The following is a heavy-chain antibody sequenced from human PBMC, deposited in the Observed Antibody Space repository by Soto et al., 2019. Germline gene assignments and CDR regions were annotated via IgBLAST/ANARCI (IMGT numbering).Heavy chain of an antibody. Sequence: SETVSLNCTVSGGSISSYYWCCILPPAGKGLEWIGRIYTSGSTNYNPSLKSRVTMSVDTSKNQFSLKLSSVTAAGTAVYYCARVIVVVAASGPNWFDPWGQGTRVT. CDR1: GGSISSYY. CDR2: IYTSGST. J-gene: IGHJ5*02. V-gene: IGHV4-4*07. CDR3: ARVIVVVAASGPNWFDP. D-gene: IGHD2-15*01.